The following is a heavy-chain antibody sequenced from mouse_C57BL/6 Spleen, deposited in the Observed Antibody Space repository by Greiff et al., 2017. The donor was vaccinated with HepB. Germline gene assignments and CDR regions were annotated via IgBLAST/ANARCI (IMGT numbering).Heavy chain of an antibody. V-gene: IGHV1-4*01. CDR3: ARQGYYDYESMDY. Sequence: QVQLKQSGAELARPGASVKMSCKASGYTFTSYTMHWVKQRPGQGLEWIGYINPSSGYTKYNQKFKDKATLTADKSSSTAYMQLSSLTSEDSAVYYCARQGYYDYESMDYWGQGTSVTVSS. J-gene: IGHJ4*01. CDR1: GYTFTSYT. CDR2: INPSSGYT. D-gene: IGHD2-4*01.